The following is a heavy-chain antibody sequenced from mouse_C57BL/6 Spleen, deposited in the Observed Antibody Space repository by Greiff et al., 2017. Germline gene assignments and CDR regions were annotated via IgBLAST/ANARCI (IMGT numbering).Heavy chain of an antibody. Sequence: EVKLMESGEGLVKPGGSLKLSCAASGFTFSSYAMSWVRQTPEKRLEWVAYISSGGDYIYYADTVKGRFTISRDNARNTLYLQMSSLKSEDTAMYYCTRLTGGFDYWGQGTTLTVSS. CDR3: TRLTGGFDY. CDR1: GFTFSSYA. CDR2: ISSGGDYI. V-gene: IGHV5-9-1*02. J-gene: IGHJ2*01. D-gene: IGHD4-1*01.